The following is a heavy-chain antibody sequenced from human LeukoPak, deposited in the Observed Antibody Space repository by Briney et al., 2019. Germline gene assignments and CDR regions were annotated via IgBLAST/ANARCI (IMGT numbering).Heavy chain of an antibody. CDR1: GGSFSGYY. V-gene: IGHV4-34*01. Sequence: KPSETLSLTCAVYGGSFSGYYWSWIRQPPGKGLEWIGEINHSGSTNYNPSLKSRVTISVDTSKNQFSLKLSSVTAADTAVYYCARRKDDILTGYYSYYYYYMDVWGKGTTVTISS. CDR2: INHSGST. CDR3: ARRKDDILTGYYSYYYYYMDV. J-gene: IGHJ6*03. D-gene: IGHD3-9*01.